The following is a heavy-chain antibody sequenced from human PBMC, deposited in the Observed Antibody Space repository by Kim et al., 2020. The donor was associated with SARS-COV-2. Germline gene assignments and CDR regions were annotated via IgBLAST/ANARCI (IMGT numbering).Heavy chain of an antibody. V-gene: IGHV7-4-1*02. CDR3: ARSGPAGVGYFDY. Sequence: TYAQGFTGRFVFSLDTSVSTAYLQISSLKAEDTAVYYCARSGPAGVGYFDYWGQGTLVTVSS. D-gene: IGHD7-27*01. J-gene: IGHJ4*02.